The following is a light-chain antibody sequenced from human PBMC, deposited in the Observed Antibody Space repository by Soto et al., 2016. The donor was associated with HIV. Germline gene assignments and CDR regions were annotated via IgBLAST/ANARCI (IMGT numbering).Light chain of an antibody. J-gene: IGKJ4*01. CDR1: QGIDIW. V-gene: IGKV1D-12*01. Sequence: DPVTITCRASQGIDIWLAWYQQKPGKAPKFLIYAASHLQSGVPSRFSGSGSGTDFTLTIISLQPEDFATYYCQHANTFSALAFGGGTKVEMK. CDR3: QHANTFSALA. CDR2: AAS.